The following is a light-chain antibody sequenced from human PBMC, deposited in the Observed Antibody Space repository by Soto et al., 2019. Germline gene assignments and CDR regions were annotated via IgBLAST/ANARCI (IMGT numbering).Light chain of an antibody. CDR1: QSIRSY. J-gene: IGKJ3*01. Sequence: DIQMTQSPSSLSASVGDRVTITCRASQSIRSYLNWYQQKQGKAPKLLIYAASSLQSGVPSRFSGSGSVTDFTLTISSLQPEDFATYYCQQSYSTPRTFGTGTKVDIK. CDR2: AAS. V-gene: IGKV1-39*01. CDR3: QQSYSTPRT.